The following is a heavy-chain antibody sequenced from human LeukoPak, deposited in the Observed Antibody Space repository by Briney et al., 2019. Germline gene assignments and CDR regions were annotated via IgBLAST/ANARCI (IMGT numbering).Heavy chain of an antibody. CDR3: AKDKMVWFGELLDSSGFDY. J-gene: IGHJ4*02. V-gene: IGHV3-23*01. CDR2: ISGSGGST. CDR1: GFTFSSYA. D-gene: IGHD3-10*01. Sequence: GGSLRLSCAASGFTFSSYAMSWVRQAPGKGLEWVSAISGSGGSTYYADSVKGRFTISRDNSKNTLYLQMNSLRAEDTAVYYCAKDKMVWFGELLDSSGFDYWGQGTLVTVSS.